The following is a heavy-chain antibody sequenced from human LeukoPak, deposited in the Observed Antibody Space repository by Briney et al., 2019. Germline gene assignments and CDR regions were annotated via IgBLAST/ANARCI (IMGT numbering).Heavy chain of an antibody. V-gene: IGHV5-51*01. CDR1: GYSFTNYW. CDR3: ARQYGSGSFEY. D-gene: IGHD3-10*01. J-gene: IGHJ4*02. Sequence: GESLKISCKGSGYSFTNYWIGWVRQMPGKGLEWMGLIYPDDSDARYSPSFQGQVTISADKSISTAYLQWSSLKASDTAMYYCARQYGSGSFEYWGQGTLVTVSS. CDR2: IYPDDSDA.